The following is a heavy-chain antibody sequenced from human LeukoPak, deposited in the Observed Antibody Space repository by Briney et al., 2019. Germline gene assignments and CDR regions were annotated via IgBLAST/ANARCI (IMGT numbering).Heavy chain of an antibody. CDR2: IYYSGST. J-gene: IGHJ3*02. CDR1: GGSISSGGYY. V-gene: IGHV4-31*03. D-gene: IGHD3-9*01. CDR3: ARTRFTDFDWLLSSADAFDI. Sequence: SETLSLTCTVSGGSISSGGYYWSWIRQHPGKGLEWIGYIYYSGSTYYNPSLKSRVTISVDTSKNQFSLKLSSVTAADTAVYYCARTRFTDFDWLLSSADAFDIWGQGTMVTVSP.